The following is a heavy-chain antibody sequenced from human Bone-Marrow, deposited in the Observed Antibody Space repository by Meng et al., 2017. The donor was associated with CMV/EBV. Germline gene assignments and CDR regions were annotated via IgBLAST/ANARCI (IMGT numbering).Heavy chain of an antibody. V-gene: IGHV2-5*01. CDR3: ARIFGYYGMDV. Sequence: SGPTLVKPTETLTLTCTFSGFSLSTSGVGVGWIRQPPGKALEWLALIYWNDDKRYSTSLKTRLTISKDTSKNQVVLTMTNMDPVDTATYYCARIFGYYGMDVWGQGTTVTVSS. J-gene: IGHJ6*02. CDR2: IYWNDDK. D-gene: IGHD2-15*01. CDR1: GFSLSTSGVG.